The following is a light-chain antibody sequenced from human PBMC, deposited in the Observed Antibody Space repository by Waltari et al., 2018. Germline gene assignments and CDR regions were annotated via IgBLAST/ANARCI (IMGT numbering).Light chain of an antibody. V-gene: IGLV2-11*01. J-gene: IGLJ1*01. Sequence: QSALTQPRSVSGSPGQSVTISCTGTNSDVGGYNYVSWYQQHPGKAPKLIICDVDKRPPGGPDRFSGSKSGDTASLTISGLQADDEADYFCCSHSGIYTFYVFGTATKVTVL. CDR2: DVD. CDR3: CSHSGIYTFYV. CDR1: NSDVGGYNY.